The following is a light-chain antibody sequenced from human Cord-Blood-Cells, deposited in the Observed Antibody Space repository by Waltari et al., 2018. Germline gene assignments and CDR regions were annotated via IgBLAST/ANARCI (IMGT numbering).Light chain of an antibody. Sequence: IVLTQSPGTLSLSPGERATLSCRASQSVSSSYLAWYQQKPGQAPRLLIYGASSRATGIPDRFSGRGAGTDFNLTSSRLEPEDFAVYYCQQYGSSPLTFGGGTKVEIK. V-gene: IGKV3-20*01. J-gene: IGKJ4*01. CDR3: QQYGSSPLT. CDR1: QSVSSSY. CDR2: GAS.